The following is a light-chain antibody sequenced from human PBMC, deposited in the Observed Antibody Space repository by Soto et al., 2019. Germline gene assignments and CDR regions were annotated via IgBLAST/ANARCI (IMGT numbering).Light chain of an antibody. Sequence: QLVLTQSPSASASLGASVKLTCTLSSGHSSYAIAWHQQQPEKGPRYLMKLNSDGSHSKGDGIPDRFSGSSSGAERYLTISSPQSEDEADSYCQTWGTGIHVFGTGTKLTVL. CDR3: QTWGTGIHV. V-gene: IGLV4-69*01. CDR1: SGHSSYA. J-gene: IGLJ1*01. CDR2: LNSDGSH.